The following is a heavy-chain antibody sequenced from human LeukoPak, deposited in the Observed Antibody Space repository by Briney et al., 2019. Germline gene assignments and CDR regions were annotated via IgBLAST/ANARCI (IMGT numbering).Heavy chain of an antibody. CDR1: GFTFSSYA. CDR2: ISSSSYM. CDR3: ARVGGRWLQLFAFDI. D-gene: IGHD5-12*01. J-gene: IGHJ3*02. Sequence: PGGSLRLSCAASGFTFSSYAMSWVRQAPGKGLEWVSSISSSSYMYYADSVKGRFTISRGNAKNSLYLQMNSLRAEDTAVYYCARVGGRWLQLFAFDIWGQGTMVTVSS. V-gene: IGHV3-21*01.